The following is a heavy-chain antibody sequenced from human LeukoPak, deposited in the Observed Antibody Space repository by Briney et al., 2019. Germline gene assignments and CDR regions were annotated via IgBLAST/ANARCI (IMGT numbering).Heavy chain of an antibody. CDR1: GYTFTSYG. Sequence: ASVKVSCKASGYTFTSYGISWVRQAPGQGLEWMGWISAYNGDTNYAQKLQGRVTMTTDTSTSTAYMELRSLRSDDTAVYYCARDFNDYGDYVGDYWGQGTLVTVSS. D-gene: IGHD4-17*01. J-gene: IGHJ4*02. CDR3: ARDFNDYGDYVGDY. V-gene: IGHV1-18*01. CDR2: ISAYNGDT.